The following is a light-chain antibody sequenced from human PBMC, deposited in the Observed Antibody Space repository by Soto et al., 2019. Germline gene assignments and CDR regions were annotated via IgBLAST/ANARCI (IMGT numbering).Light chain of an antibody. Sequence: QSVLTQPPSVSGAPGQRVTISCTGSSSNIGAGYDAHWYQQLPGTAPKLLIYGNSNRPSGVPDRFSGSKSGTSASLAITGLQAEDEADYYCQSYDSSLSAHYVFGTGTKVTVL. V-gene: IGLV1-40*01. CDR1: SSNIGAGYD. CDR2: GNS. J-gene: IGLJ1*01. CDR3: QSYDSSLSAHYV.